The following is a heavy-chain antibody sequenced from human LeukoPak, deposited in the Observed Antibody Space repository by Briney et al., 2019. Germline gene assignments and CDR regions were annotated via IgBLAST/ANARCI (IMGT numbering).Heavy chain of an antibody. V-gene: IGHV1-2*02. Sequence: ASVKVSCKASGYTFTGYYMHWVRQAPGQGLEWMGWINPNSGGTNYAQKFQGRVTMTRDTSISTAYMELSRLRSDDTAVYYCARGPMVRGARFDPWGQGTLVTVSS. CDR3: ARGPMVRGARFDP. CDR2: INPNSGGT. D-gene: IGHD3-10*01. J-gene: IGHJ5*02. CDR1: GYTFTGYY.